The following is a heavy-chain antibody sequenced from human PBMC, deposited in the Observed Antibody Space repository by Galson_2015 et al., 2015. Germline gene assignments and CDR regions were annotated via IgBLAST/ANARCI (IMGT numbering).Heavy chain of an antibody. CDR2: IDPGDSDA. J-gene: IGHJ4*02. V-gene: IGHV5-51*01. Sequence: QSGAEVKKPGESLKISCKGSGYSFTDYWIGWVRQMPGKGLEWMGIIDPGDSDARYSPSFHGQVTISADKSISTAYVQWSSMKASASAMSFCARVRGAVPLGFDYWGQGTLVTVSS. CDR1: GYSFTDYW. CDR3: ARVRGAVPLGFDY. D-gene: IGHD3-16*01.